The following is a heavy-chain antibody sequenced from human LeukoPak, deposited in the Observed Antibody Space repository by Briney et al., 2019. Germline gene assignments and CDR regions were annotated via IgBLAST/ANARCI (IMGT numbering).Heavy chain of an antibody. D-gene: IGHD5-18*01. CDR3: ARSSYGYQFDS. Sequence: GGSLRLSCAASGFTFSSYEMNWVRQAPGKGLEWVSYISSSGSTIYYADSVKGRFTISRDNAKNSLYLQMNSLRAEDTAVYYCARSSYGYQFDSWGQGTLVTVSS. CDR2: ISSSGSTI. J-gene: IGHJ4*02. CDR1: GFTFSSYE. V-gene: IGHV3-48*03.